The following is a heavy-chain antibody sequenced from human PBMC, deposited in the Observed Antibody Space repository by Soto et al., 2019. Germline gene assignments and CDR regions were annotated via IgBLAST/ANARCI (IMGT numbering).Heavy chain of an antibody. CDR1: GFTFSSYA. V-gene: IGHV3-23*01. D-gene: IGHD6-13*01. J-gene: IGHJ3*02. Sequence: PGGSLRLSCAASGFTFSSYAMSWVRQAPGTGLEWVSAISGSGGSTYYADSVKGRFTISRDNSRNTLYLQMNSLRAEDTAVYYCAKVASSWFDAFDIWGQGTMVTVSS. CDR2: ISGSGGST. CDR3: AKVASSWFDAFDI.